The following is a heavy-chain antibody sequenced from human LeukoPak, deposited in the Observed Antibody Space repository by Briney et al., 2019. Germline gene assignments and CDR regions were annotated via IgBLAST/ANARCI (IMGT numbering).Heavy chain of an antibody. CDR1: GFTFSSYS. V-gene: IGHV3-48*04. CDR3: ASRGPLITGPENNDY. Sequence: PGGSLRLSCAASGFTFSSYSMNWVRQAPGKGLEWVSYISSSSSTIYYADSVKGRFTISRDNAKNSLYLQMNSLRAEDTAVYYCASRGPLITGPENNDYWGQGTLVTVSS. J-gene: IGHJ4*02. CDR2: ISSSSSTI. D-gene: IGHD1-20*01.